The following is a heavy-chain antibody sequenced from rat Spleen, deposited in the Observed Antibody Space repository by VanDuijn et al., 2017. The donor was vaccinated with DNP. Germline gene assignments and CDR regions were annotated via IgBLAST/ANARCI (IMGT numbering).Heavy chain of an antibody. D-gene: IGHD5-1*01. V-gene: IGHV5S13*01. CDR1: GFTFSNYD. J-gene: IGHJ3*01. CDR3: ARQDWERFAY. Sequence: EVQLVESGGGFVQPGRSLKLSCAASGFTFSNYDMAWVRQAPTKGLEWVASISTGAGNTYYRDSVKGRFTISRDNTKNTQYLQMVSLRSEDTATYYCARQDWERFAYWGQALWSLSLQ. CDR2: ISTGAGNT.